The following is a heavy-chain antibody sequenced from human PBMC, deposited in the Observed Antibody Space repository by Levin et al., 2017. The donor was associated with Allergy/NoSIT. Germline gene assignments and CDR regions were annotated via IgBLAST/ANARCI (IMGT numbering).Heavy chain of an antibody. V-gene: IGHV4-39*01. D-gene: IGHD5-12*01. CDR1: GGSISSSSYY. J-gene: IGHJ6*03. Sequence: SQTLSLTCTVSGGSISSSSYYWGWIRQPPGKGLEWIGSIYYSGSTYYNPSLKSRVTISVDTSKNQFSLKLSSVTAADTAVYYCARHVVSGYDHEGLYYYYYMDVWGKGTTVTVSS. CDR3: ARHVVSGYDHEGLYYYYYMDV. CDR2: IYYSGST.